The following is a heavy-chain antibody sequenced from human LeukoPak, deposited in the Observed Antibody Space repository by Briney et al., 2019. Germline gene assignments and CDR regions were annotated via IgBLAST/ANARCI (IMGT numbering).Heavy chain of an antibody. CDR2: ISYDGSNK. D-gene: IGHD2-15*01. V-gene: IGHV3-30-3*01. J-gene: IGHJ4*02. CDR3: ARDKGIGYYFDY. CDR1: GFTFSSYA. Sequence: GRSLRLSCAASGFTFSSYAMHWVRQAPGKGLEWVAVISYDGSNKYYADSVKGRFTISRDNSKNTLYLQMNSLRAEDTAVYYCARDKGIGYYFDYWGQGTLVTVSS.